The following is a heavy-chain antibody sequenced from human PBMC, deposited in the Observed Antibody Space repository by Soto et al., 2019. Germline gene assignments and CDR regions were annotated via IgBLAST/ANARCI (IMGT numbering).Heavy chain of an antibody. J-gene: IGHJ4*02. V-gene: IGHV3-49*03. D-gene: IGHD1-26*01. Sequence: PGGSLRLSCAASGFTFGDFAMSWFRQAPGKGLEWVALIRSKAYGGTTKYAASVKDRFTISRDDSKNIAYLQMNSLETEDTAVYYCTRISLTRRVEAGYFDYWGQGTLVTVSS. CDR3: TRISLTRRVEAGYFDY. CDR1: GFTFGDFA. CDR2: IRSKAYGGTT.